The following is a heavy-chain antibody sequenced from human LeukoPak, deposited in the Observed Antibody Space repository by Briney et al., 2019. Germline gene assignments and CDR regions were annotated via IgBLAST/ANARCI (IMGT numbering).Heavy chain of an antibody. CDR3: ARVPSLNYYYNMDV. V-gene: IGHV4-59*01. J-gene: IGHJ6*03. CDR2: IYYSGST. Sequence: SETLSLTCIVSGGYISSYYWSWIRQPPGKGLEWIGYIYYSGSTNYNPSLKSRVTISVDTSKNQFSLKLCSVTAADTAEYYCARVPSLNYYYNMDVWGKGTTVTVSS. CDR1: GGYISSYY.